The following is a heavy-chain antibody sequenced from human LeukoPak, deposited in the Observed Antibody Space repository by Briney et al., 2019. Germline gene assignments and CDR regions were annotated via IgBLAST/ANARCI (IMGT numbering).Heavy chain of an antibody. V-gene: IGHV4-39*01. Sequence: PSETLSLTCTVSGGSISSRSYYWGWIRQPPGKGLEWIGNIYYSGSTYYNPSLKSRVTMSVDTSKNQFSLKLSSVTAADTAVYYCARGPGYYDSSGYRVWGQGTLVTVSS. J-gene: IGHJ4*02. CDR3: ARGPGYYDSSGYRV. CDR2: IYYSGST. CDR1: GGSISSRSYY. D-gene: IGHD3-22*01.